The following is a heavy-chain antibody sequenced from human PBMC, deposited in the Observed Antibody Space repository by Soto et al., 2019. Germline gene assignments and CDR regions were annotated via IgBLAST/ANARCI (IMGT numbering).Heavy chain of an antibody. J-gene: IGHJ6*03. Sequence: PGGSLRLSCAASGFTFSSYAMSWVRQAPGKGLEWVSAISGSGGITYYADSVKGRFTISRDNSKNTLYLQMNSLRAEDTAVYYCAKDLGGYCSGGSCYSSPRTGYYMDVWGKGTTVTVSS. V-gene: IGHV3-23*01. CDR1: GFTFSSYA. CDR2: ISGSGGIT. D-gene: IGHD2-15*01. CDR3: AKDLGGYCSGGSCYSSPRTGYYMDV.